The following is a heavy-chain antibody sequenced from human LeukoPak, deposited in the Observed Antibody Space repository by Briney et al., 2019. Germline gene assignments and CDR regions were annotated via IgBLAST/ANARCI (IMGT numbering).Heavy chain of an antibody. CDR2: MNPNSGNT. J-gene: IGHJ4*02. CDR3: ARFYCTNGVCYNFDY. V-gene: IGHV1-8*01. Sequence: ASEKVSCKASGYTFTSYDINWVRQATGQGLEWMGWMNPNSGNTGYAQKFQGRVTMTRNTSISTAYMELSSLRSEDTAVYYCARFYCTNGVCYNFDYWGQGTLVTVSS. D-gene: IGHD2-8*01. CDR1: GYTFTSYD.